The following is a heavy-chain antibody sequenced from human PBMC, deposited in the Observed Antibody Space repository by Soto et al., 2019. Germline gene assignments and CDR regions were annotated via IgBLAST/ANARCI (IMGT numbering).Heavy chain of an antibody. CDR1: GGTFSSYA. CDR2: ITPIFGTA. V-gene: IGHV1-69*13. D-gene: IGHD6-6*01. CDR3: ARDGIAGRPIAWFDP. Sequence: SVKVSCKASGGTFSSYAIRWVRQAPGQGLEWMGGITPIFGTADYAQKFQGRVTITADESTSTAYMELSSLRSEDTAVYYCARDGIAGRPIAWFDPWGQGTLVTVSS. J-gene: IGHJ5*02.